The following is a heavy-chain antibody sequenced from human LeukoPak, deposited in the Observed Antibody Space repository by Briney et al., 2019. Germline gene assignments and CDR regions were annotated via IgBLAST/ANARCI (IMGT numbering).Heavy chain of an antibody. J-gene: IGHJ4*02. D-gene: IGHD1-7*01. CDR1: GYSISSGYC. V-gene: IGHV4-38-2*02. Sequence: PSETLSLTCTVSGYSISSGYCWGWIRQPPGKGLEWIGSIYHSGSTYYNPSLKGRVTISVDTSKNQFSLKLSSVTAADTAVYYCARVPTSLTGTTYYWGQGTLVTVSS. CDR2: IYHSGST. CDR3: ARVPTSLTGTTYY.